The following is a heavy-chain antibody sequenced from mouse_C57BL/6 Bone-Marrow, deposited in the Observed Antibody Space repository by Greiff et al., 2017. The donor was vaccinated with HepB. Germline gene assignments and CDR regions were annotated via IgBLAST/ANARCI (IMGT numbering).Heavy chain of an antibody. CDR1: GFTFSSHA. D-gene: IGHD2-2*01. CDR2: ISDGGSYT. V-gene: IGHV5-4*03. CDR3: ARVNGYDGGAWFAY. J-gene: IGHJ3*01. Sequence: MLVESGGGLVKPGGSLKLSCAPSGFTFSSHAMSWVRQTPEKRLEWVATISDGGSYTYYPDNVKGRFTISRDNAKNNLYLQMSHLKSEDTAMYYCARVNGYDGGAWFAYWGQGTLVTVSA.